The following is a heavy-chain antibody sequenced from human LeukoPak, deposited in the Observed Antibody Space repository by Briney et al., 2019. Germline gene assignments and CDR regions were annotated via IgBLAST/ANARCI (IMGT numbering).Heavy chain of an antibody. V-gene: IGHV4-34*01. CDR2: INHSGST. Sequence: PSETLSLTCAVYGGSFSGYYWSWIRQPPGKGLEWIGEINHSGSTNYNPSLKSRVTISVDTSKNQFSLKLSSVTAADTAVYYCARRCYGSGSYWWGPWFDPWGQGTLVTVSS. J-gene: IGHJ5*02. CDR1: GGSFSGYY. CDR3: ARRCYGSGSYWWGPWFDP. D-gene: IGHD3-10*01.